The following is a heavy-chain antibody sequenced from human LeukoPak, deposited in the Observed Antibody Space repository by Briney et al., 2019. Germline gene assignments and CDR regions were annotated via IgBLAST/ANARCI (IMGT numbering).Heavy chain of an antibody. CDR2: IYHSGST. J-gene: IGHJ5*02. CDR1: GYSISSGYY. V-gene: IGHV4-38-2*02. D-gene: IGHD4-17*01. Sequence: PSETLSLTCTVSGYSISSGYYWGWIRQPLGKGLEWIGSIYHSGSTYYNPSLKSRVTISVDTSKNQFSLKLSSVTAADTAVYYCARDYGDEYNWFDPWGQGTLVTVSS. CDR3: ARDYGDEYNWFDP.